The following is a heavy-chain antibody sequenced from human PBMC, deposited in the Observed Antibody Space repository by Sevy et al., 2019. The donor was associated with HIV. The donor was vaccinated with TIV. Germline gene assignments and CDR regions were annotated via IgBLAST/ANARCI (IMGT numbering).Heavy chain of an antibody. CDR2: ITGDSSYM. J-gene: IGHJ4*02. Sequence: GGSLRLSCAASGFTFSSYNMNWVRQAPGKGLEWISSITGDSSYMYDADSVKGRFTISRDNAKNPLYLHMNGLRAGDTAVYYCARDRPTLNYHASSGYNYYFDSWGQGTLVTVSS. CDR1: GFTFSSYN. CDR3: ARDRPTLNYHASSGYNYYFDS. D-gene: IGHD3-22*01. V-gene: IGHV3-21*01.